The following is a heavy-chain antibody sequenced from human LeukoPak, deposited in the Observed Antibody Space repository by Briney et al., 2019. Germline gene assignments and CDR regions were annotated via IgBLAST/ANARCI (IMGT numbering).Heavy chain of an antibody. V-gene: IGHV4-39*01. CDR1: GGSISSSSYY. D-gene: IGHD1-26*01. J-gene: IGHJ4*02. Sequence: PSETLSLTCTVSGGSISSSSYYWGWIRQPPGKGLEWIGSIYYSGSTYYNPSLKSRVTISVDTSKNQFSLKLSSVSVADTAVYYCARHAFAIGSYGDYWGQGTLVTVSS. CDR3: ARHAFAIGSYGDY. CDR2: IYYSGST.